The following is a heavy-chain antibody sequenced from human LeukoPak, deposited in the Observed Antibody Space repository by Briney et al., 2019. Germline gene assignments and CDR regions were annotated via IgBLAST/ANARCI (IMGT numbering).Heavy chain of an antibody. D-gene: IGHD6-13*01. CDR2: IYHSGST. J-gene: IGHJ4*02. CDR1: GGSISSGGYY. CDR3: ARRQQRRED. V-gene: IGHV4-30-2*01. Sequence: PSQTLSLTCSVSGGSISSGGYYWSWIRQPPGKGLEWIGYIYHSGSTYYNPSLKSRVTISVDRSKNQFSLKLSSVTAADTAVYYCARRQQRREDWGQGTLVTVSS.